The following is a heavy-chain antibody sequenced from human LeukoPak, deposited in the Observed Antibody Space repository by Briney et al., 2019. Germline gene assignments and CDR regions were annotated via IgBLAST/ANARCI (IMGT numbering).Heavy chain of an antibody. D-gene: IGHD2-2*01. CDR3: ARDYSPSRSSTSCYDY. J-gene: IGHJ4*02. CDR1: GFTFDDYG. Sequence: GGSLRLSCAASGFTFDDYGMSWVRQAPGKGLEWVSGINWNGSSTGYADSVKGRFTISRDNAKNSLYLQMNSLRAEDTALYYCARDYSPSRSSTSCYDYWGQGTLVTVSS. V-gene: IGHV3-20*04. CDR2: INWNGSST.